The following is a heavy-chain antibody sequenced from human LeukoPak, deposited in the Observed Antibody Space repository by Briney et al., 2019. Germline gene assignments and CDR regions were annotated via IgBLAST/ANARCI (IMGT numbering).Heavy chain of an antibody. V-gene: IGHV1-18*01. Sequence: ASVKVSCKASGYTFTSYGISWVRQAPGQGLEWMGWISAYNGNTNYAQKLQGRVTMTTDISTSTAYMELRSLRSDDTAAYYCARDHGYARSPFAAFDIWGQGTMVTVSS. CDR1: GYTFTSYG. CDR3: ARDHGYARSPFAAFDI. CDR2: ISAYNGNT. D-gene: IGHD5-18*01. J-gene: IGHJ3*02.